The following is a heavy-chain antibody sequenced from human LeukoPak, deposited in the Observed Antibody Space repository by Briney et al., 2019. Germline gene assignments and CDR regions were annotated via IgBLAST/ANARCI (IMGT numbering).Heavy chain of an antibody. V-gene: IGHV3-7*01. Sequence: PGRSLRLSCAASGFTFSSYRMSWVRQAPGKGLERVANINQDGSEKDYVDSVKGRFTISRDNAKNSHYLQMNSLRAEDTAVYYCARGGSYYIYWGQGTLVTVSS. D-gene: IGHD1-26*01. CDR2: INQDGSEK. CDR3: ARGGSYYIY. CDR1: GFTFSSYR. J-gene: IGHJ4*02.